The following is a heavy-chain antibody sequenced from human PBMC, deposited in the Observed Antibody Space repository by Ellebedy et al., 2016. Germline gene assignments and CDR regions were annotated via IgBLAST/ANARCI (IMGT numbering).Heavy chain of an antibody. CDR2: IYYSGST. Sequence: SETLSLXXTVSGGSISSGDYYWSWIRQPPGKGLEWIGYIYYSGSTYYNPSLKSRVTISVDTSKNQFSLKLSSVTAADTAVYYCARVRMRKSWFDYWGQGTLVTVSS. J-gene: IGHJ4*02. CDR1: GGSISSGDYY. V-gene: IGHV4-30-4*01. CDR3: ARVRMRKSWFDY. D-gene: IGHD6-13*01.